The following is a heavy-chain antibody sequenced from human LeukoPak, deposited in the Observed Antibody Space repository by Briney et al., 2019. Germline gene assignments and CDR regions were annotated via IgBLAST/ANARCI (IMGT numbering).Heavy chain of an antibody. D-gene: IGHD5-12*01. Sequence: GGSLRLSCAASGFTFSSYGMHWVRQAPGKGLEWVAVIWYDGSNKYYADSVKGRFTISRDNSKNTLYLQMNSLRAEDTAVYYCAKGDDSGYDYGLVDYWGQGTLVNVSS. V-gene: IGHV3-33*06. J-gene: IGHJ4*02. CDR3: AKGDDSGYDYGLVDY. CDR2: IWYDGSNK. CDR1: GFTFSSYG.